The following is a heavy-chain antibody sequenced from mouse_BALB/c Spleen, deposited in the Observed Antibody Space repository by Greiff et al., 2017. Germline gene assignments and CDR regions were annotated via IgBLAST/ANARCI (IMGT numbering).Heavy chain of an antibody. D-gene: IGHD2-4*01. Sequence: QVQLQQSGAELVKPGTSVKLSCKASGYNFTSYWINWVKLRPGQGLEWIGDIYPGSGSTNYNEKFKSKATLTVDTSSSTAYMQLSSLASEDSALYYCARYDYAWFAYWGQGTLVTVSA. CDR2: IYPGSGST. V-gene: IGHV1-55*01. J-gene: IGHJ3*01. CDR3: ARYDYAWFAY. CDR1: GYNFTSYW.